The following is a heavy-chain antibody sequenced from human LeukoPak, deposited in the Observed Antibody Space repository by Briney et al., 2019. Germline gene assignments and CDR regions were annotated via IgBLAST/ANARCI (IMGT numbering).Heavy chain of an antibody. D-gene: IGHD2-2*01. J-gene: IGHJ4*02. CDR2: IKQDGSEK. CDR1: GFPFSSYW. Sequence: GGSLRLSCAASGFPFSSYWMSWVRQAPGRGLEWVANIKQDGSEKYYVDSVKGRFTISRDNAKNSLYLQMNSLRAEDTAVYYCARVRWLCLDYWGQGTLVTVSS. V-gene: IGHV3-7*01. CDR3: ARVRWLCLDY.